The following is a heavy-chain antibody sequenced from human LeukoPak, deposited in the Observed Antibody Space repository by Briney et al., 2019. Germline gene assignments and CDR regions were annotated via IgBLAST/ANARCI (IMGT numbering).Heavy chain of an antibody. CDR3: ARSQRRPPVAKDSSGYPPIFDY. J-gene: IGHJ4*02. V-gene: IGHV5-51*01. D-gene: IGHD3-22*01. CDR1: GYSFTSYW. Sequence: GESLKISCKGSGYSFTSYWIGWVRQMPGKGLEWMGIIYPGDSDTRYSPSFQGQVTISADKSISTAYLQWSSLKASDTAMYYCARSQRRPPVAKDSSGYPPIFDYWGQGTLVTVSS. CDR2: IYPGDSDT.